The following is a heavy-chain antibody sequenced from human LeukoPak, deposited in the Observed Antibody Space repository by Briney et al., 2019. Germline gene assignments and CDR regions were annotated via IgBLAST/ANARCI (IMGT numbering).Heavy chain of an antibody. D-gene: IGHD2-21*02. Sequence: PVGSLRLSCAASGFTFSSYSMNWVRQAPGKGLEWVSGIGGSGSSTYYAESVKGRFTISRDNSKNTLYLQMNSLRAEDTAAYYCAKAFDDYFFDYWGQGTLVTVSS. CDR1: GFTFSSYS. J-gene: IGHJ4*02. CDR3: AKAFDDYFFDY. CDR2: IGGSGSST. V-gene: IGHV3-23*01.